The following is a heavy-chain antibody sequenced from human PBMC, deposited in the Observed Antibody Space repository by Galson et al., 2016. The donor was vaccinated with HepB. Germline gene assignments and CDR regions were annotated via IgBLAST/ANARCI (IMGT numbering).Heavy chain of an antibody. CDR3: ARPGRLCSSISCYSWFDP. J-gene: IGHJ5*02. Sequence: SLRLSCAASGFTFSSYLMYWVRQAPGKGLEWVAIISDDGSDKNYADSVKGRCTISRDNSQNTLFLQMNSLRVEDTAVYYCARPGRLCSSISCYSWFDPWGQGTLVTVSA. CDR1: GFTFSSYL. CDR2: ISDDGSDK. V-gene: IGHV3-30*04. D-gene: IGHD2-2*01.